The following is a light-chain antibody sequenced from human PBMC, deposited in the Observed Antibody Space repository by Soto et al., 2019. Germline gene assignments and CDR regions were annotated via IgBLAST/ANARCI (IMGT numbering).Light chain of an antibody. CDR1: NIATKT. V-gene: IGLV3-21*02. CDR3: QVWDSSVLHHV. Sequence: SYELTQSPSVSVAPGQTARITCGGDNIATKTVHWFQQRPGQAPVLVVFDNSDRPSGIPERFSGSNSGATATLTISRVEAGDEADYYWQVWDSSVLHHVFGTGTKLTVL. J-gene: IGLJ1*01. CDR2: DNS.